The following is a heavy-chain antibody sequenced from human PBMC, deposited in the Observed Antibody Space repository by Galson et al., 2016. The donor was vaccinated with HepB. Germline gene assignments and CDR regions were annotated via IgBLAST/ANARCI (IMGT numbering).Heavy chain of an antibody. CDR3: ARGSRSFSSSWSYFDY. J-gene: IGHJ4*02. CDR1: RYTFTSYY. V-gene: IGHV1-46*01. D-gene: IGHD6-13*01. CDR2: INPSGGST. Sequence: SVKVSCKASRYTFTSYYMYWVRQAPGQGLEWMGLINPSGGSTNYARKFQGRVTMTRDTSTSTVYMQLNSLRSEDTAVYYCARGSRSFSSSWSYFDYWGPGTLVTVSS.